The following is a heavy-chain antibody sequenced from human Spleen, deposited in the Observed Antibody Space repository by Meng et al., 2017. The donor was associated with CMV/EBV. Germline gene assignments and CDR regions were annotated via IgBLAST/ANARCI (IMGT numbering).Heavy chain of an antibody. D-gene: IGHD2-15*01. Sequence: ASVKVSCKASGYTFTSYYMHWVRQAPGQGLEWMGIINPSGGSTSYAQKFQGRVTMTRDTSTSTVYMELNRLGSDDTAIYYCARRYCTGGSCYPDYWGQGALVTVSS. CDR3: ARRYCTGGSCYPDY. V-gene: IGHV1-46*01. CDR2: INPSGGST. J-gene: IGHJ4*02. CDR1: GYTFTSYY.